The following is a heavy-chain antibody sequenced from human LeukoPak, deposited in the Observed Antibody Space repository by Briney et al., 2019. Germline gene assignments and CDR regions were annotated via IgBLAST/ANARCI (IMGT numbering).Heavy chain of an antibody. CDR1: GGSISNYF. V-gene: IGHV4-59*01. CDR3: VRHTTSGWYQVVY. J-gene: IGHJ4*02. CDR2: ITYSGST. D-gene: IGHD6-19*01. Sequence: SETLSLTCTVSGGSISNYFWSWIRQPPGKGLEWIGFITYSGSTDHNPSLKSRATISVDASKNQFSLKLTSVTAADTAVYYCVRHTTSGWYQVVYWGQGTLVTVSS.